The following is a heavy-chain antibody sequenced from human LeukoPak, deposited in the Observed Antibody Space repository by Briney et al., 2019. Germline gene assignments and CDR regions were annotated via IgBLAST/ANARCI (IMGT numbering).Heavy chain of an antibody. CDR3: AKSSSSSGYYYAGIDY. CDR2: ISGSGGST. J-gene: IGHJ4*02. CDR1: GFTFSSYG. Sequence: QPGGSLRLSCAASGFTFSSYGMSWVRQAPGKGLEWVSAISGSGGSTYYADSVKGRFTISRDNSKNTLYLQMNSLRAEDTAVYYCAKSSSSSGYYYAGIDYWGQGTLVTVSS. D-gene: IGHD3-22*01. V-gene: IGHV3-23*01.